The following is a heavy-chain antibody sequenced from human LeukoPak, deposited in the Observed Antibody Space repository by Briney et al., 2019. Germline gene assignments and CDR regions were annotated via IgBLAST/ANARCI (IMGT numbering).Heavy chain of an antibody. V-gene: IGHV1-24*01. CDR3: ATNAVGGYHSYFQH. J-gene: IGHJ1*01. D-gene: IGHD3-22*01. Sequence: ASVKVSCKVSGYTLTELSMHWVRQAPGKGLEWMGGFDPEDGETIYAQKFQGRVTMSEDTSTDTAYMELSSPRSEDTAVYYCATNAVGGYHSYFQHWGQGTLVTVSS. CDR1: GYTLTELS. CDR2: FDPEDGET.